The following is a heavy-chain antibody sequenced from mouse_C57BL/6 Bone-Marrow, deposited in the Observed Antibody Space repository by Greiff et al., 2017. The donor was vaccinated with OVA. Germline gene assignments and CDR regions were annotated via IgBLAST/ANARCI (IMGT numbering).Heavy chain of an antibody. D-gene: IGHD2-2*01. Sequence: QVVESGGGLVKPGGSLKLSCAASGFTFSSYAMSWVRQTPEKRLEWVATISDGGSYTYYPDNVKGRFTISRDNAKNNLYLQMSHLKSEDTAMYYCARVMVTTGGFDYWGQGTTLTVSS. V-gene: IGHV5-4*01. CDR3: ARVMVTTGGFDY. CDR1: GFTFSSYA. J-gene: IGHJ2*01. CDR2: ISDGGSYT.